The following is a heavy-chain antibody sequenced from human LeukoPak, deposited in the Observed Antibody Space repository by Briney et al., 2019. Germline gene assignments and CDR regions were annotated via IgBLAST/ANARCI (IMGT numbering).Heavy chain of an antibody. D-gene: IGHD5-24*01. CDR2: IYISGST. CDR3: ARDSRRDGYNLDY. CDR1: GGSFSSGLYY. Sequence: SQTLSLTCTVSGGSFSSGLYYWTWIRQPAGKGLEWIGRIYISGSTNYNPSLKSRVTMSRDTSKNEFSLKLSSVTAADTAVYYCARDSRRDGYNLDYLGRGTLVTVSS. J-gene: IGHJ4*02. V-gene: IGHV4-61*02.